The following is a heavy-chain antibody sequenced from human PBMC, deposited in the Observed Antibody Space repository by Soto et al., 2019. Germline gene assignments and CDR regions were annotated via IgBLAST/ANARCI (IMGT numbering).Heavy chain of an antibody. V-gene: IGHV1-46*01. CDR1: GYTFTSYY. J-gene: IGHJ4*02. CDR2: INPSGGST. Sequence: ASVKVSCKASGYTFTSYYMHWVRQAPGQGLEWMGIINPSGGSTSYAQKFQGRVTMTRDTSTSTVYMELSSLRSEDTAVYYCARDPHDSSGYHQYPGRRFDYWGQGTLVTVSS. CDR3: ARDPHDSSGYHQYPGRRFDY. D-gene: IGHD3-22*01.